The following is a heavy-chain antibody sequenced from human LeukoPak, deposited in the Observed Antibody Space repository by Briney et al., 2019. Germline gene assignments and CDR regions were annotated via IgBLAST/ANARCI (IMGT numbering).Heavy chain of an antibody. D-gene: IGHD3-3*01. CDR1: GYTFTSYG. CDR2: IIPILGIA. Sequence: GASVKVSCKASGYTFTSYGISWVRQAPGQGLEWMGRIIPILGIANYAQKFQGRVTITADKSTSTAYMELSSLRSEDTAVYYCARVGESNYDFWSGYYYNWFDPWGQGTLVTVSS. CDR3: ARVGESNYDFWSGYYYNWFDP. V-gene: IGHV1-69*04. J-gene: IGHJ5*02.